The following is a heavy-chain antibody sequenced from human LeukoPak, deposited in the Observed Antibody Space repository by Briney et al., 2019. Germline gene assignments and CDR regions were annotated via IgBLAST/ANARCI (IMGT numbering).Heavy chain of an antibody. J-gene: IGHJ4*02. CDR3: ARASSSRGIDY. D-gene: IGHD6-6*01. CDR1: GGSISSSSYY. Sequence: PSETLSLTCTVSGGSISSSSYYWGWIRQLPGKGLEWIGSIYYSGSTYYNPSLKSRVTISVDTSKNQFSLKLSSVTAADTAVYYCARASSSRGIDYWGQGTLVTVSS. V-gene: IGHV4-39*07. CDR2: IYYSGST.